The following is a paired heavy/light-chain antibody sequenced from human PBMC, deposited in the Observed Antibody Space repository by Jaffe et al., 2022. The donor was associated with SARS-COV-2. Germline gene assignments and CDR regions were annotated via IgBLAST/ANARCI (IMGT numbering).Heavy chain of an antibody. CDR1: GYTFTTYT. Sequence: QVQVVQSGAEVKKPGASVKVSCKASGYTFTTYTMHWVRQAPGQRLEWMGWIDAANGNRKYSQKFQGRVTITRDTSASTAYMELSSLRSEDTAVYYCARDSRATGMAFDIWGQGTMVTVSS. CDR3: ARDSRATGMAFDI. CDR2: IDAANGNR. J-gene: IGHJ3*02. V-gene: IGHV1-3*01. D-gene: IGHD3-10*01.
Light chain of an antibody. CDR3: QQVNSYSMLT. Sequence: DIQLTQSPSFLSASVGDRVTITCRASQGISSFLAWYQQKPGKAPKLLIYDESTLQSGVPSRFSGSGSGTEFTLTISSLQPEDFATYYCQQVNSYSMLTFGGGTKVEIK. J-gene: IGKJ4*01. V-gene: IGKV1-9*01. CDR2: DES. CDR1: QGISSF.